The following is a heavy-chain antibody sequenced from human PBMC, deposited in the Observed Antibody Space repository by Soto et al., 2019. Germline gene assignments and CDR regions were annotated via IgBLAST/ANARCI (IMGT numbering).Heavy chain of an antibody. D-gene: IGHD2-8*01. V-gene: IGHV5-51*01. CDR3: ARGRGDSLMVYYFDY. CDR2: IYPCDSDT. CDR1: GYSFTSYW. Sequence: PGESLKISCSGIGYSFTSYWIGWVRQMPGKGPEWVGIIYPCDSDTRYSPSFQGQVSTSADKSISTPYVQWSSLKDSDTAMYHCARGRGDSLMVYYFDYGGQGTLVTVSS. J-gene: IGHJ4*02.